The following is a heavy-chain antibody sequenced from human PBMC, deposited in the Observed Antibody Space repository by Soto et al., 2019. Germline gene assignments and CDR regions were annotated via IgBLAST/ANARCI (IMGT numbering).Heavy chain of an antibody. J-gene: IGHJ4*02. CDR1: GFSLTSPAVG. V-gene: IGHV2-5*02. CDR2: IYWDDDK. D-gene: IGHD6-19*01. Sequence: QITLKESGPTLVKPTQTLTLTCTFSGFSLTSPAVGVNWIRQPPGKALEWLALIYWDDDKQYSPSLQSRLSTTKDTSNNQVVLTMPNMDPVDTATYYCAPGSGWLSDYWGQGTLVTVSS. CDR3: APGSGWLSDY.